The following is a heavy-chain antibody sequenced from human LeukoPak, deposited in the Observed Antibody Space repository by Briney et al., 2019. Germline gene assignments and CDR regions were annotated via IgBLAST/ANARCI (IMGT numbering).Heavy chain of an antibody. Sequence: ASVKVSCKASGGTFSSYAISWVRQAPGQGLEWMGRIIPIFGTANYAQKFQGRVTITTDGSTSTAYMELSSLRSEDTAVYYCARDSLQPTAMVTEADYWGQGTLVTVSS. V-gene: IGHV1-69*05. CDR1: GGTFSSYA. J-gene: IGHJ4*02. CDR3: ARDSLQPTAMVTEADY. CDR2: IIPIFGTA. D-gene: IGHD5-18*01.